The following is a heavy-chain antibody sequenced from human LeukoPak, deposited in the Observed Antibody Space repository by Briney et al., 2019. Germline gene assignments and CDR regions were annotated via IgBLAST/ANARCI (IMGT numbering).Heavy chain of an antibody. CDR1: GGSFSGYY. V-gene: IGHV4-34*01. D-gene: IGHD2-15*01. Sequence: KPSETLSLTCAVYGGSFSGYYRSWIRQPPGKGLEWIGEINHSGSTNYNPSLKSRVTISVDTSKNQFSLKLSSVTAADTAVYYCARIRRRWYYFDYWGQGTLVTVSS. J-gene: IGHJ4*02. CDR3: ARIRRRWYYFDY. CDR2: INHSGST.